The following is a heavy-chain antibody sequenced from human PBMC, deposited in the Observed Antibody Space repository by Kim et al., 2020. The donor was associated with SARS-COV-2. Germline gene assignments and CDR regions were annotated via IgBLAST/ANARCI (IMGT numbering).Heavy chain of an antibody. Sequence: GGSLRLSCVASGFTIRTYWMTWVRQPPGKGLEWVGYIKEDGSEAYYADSVKGRFTISRDNAKNSLYLQMNSLRAEDTADYYCIGDARTYWGQGTLVIVPS. J-gene: IGHJ4*02. CDR2: IKEDGSEA. V-gene: IGHV3-7*01. CDR1: GFTIRTYW. CDR3: IGDARTY.